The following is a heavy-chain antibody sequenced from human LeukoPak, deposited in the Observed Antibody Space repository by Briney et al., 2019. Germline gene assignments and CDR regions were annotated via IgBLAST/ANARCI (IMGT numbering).Heavy chain of an antibody. CDR2: IYYSGST. V-gene: IGHV4-39*01. CDR1: GGSISSSSYY. J-gene: IGHJ4*02. CDR3: ARGHYYYDSSGSYY. Sequence: RSSETLSLTCTVSGGSISSSSYYWGWIRQPPGKGLEWIGSIYYSGSTYYNPSLKSRVTISVDTSKNQFSLKLSSVTAADTAVYYCARGHYYYDSSGSYYWGQGTLVTVSS. D-gene: IGHD3-22*01.